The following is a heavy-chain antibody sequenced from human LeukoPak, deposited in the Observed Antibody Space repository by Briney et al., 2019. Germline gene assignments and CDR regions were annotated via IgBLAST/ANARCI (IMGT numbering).Heavy chain of an antibody. CDR2: ISYDGSNK. V-gene: IGHV3-30*18. Sequence: GGSLRLSCAASGFTFNSYGMHWVRQAPGKGLELVALISYDGSNKYYADSVKGRFTISRDNSKNTLYLQMNSLRPEDTAVYYCAKDRLWLWYFDIWGRGTLVTVSS. CDR3: AKDRLWLWYFDI. J-gene: IGHJ2*01. CDR1: GFTFNSYG. D-gene: IGHD2-21*01.